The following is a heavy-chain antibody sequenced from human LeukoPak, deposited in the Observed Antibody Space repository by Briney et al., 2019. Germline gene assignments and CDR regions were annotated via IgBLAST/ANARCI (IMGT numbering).Heavy chain of an antibody. D-gene: IGHD3-3*01. CDR3: ARVRVRAFDI. J-gene: IGHJ3*02. CDR2: SNDSGGT. V-gene: IGHV4-34*01. Sequence: SETLSLTCAVCGGTFSGYYWSWIRQPPGKRLEWVGESNDSGGTNYNPSLKSRVTISADKSKNQVSLKLTSVTAADTAVYYCARVRVRAFDIWGQGTMVTVSS. CDR1: GGTFSGYY.